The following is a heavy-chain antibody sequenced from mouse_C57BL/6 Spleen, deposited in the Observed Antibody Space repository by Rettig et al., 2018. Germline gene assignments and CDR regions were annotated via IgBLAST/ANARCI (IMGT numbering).Heavy chain of an antibody. CDR2: DPSDSYT. D-gene: IGHD2-3*01. CDR3: ARNPDGYYAMDY. Sequence: DPSDSYTNYNQKFKGKATLTVDTSSSTAYMQLSSLTSEDSAVYYCARNPDGYYAMDYWGQGTSVTVSS. V-gene: IGHV1-50*01. J-gene: IGHJ4*01.